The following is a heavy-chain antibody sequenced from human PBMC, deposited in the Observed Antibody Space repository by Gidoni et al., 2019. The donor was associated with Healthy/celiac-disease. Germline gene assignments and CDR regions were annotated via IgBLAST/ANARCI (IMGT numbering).Heavy chain of an antibody. CDR3: ASNYYYDSSGPRGAFDI. Sequence: QVQLVQSGAEVKKPGSSVKVSCKASGGTFSSCAISWLRQAPGQGLEWMGGSIPISGTANYAQKFQGRVTITADESTSTADMGLSSLRSEDTAVYYCASNYYYDSSGPRGAFDIWGQGTMVTVSS. J-gene: IGHJ3*02. CDR2: SIPISGTA. D-gene: IGHD3-22*01. CDR1: GGTFSSCA. V-gene: IGHV1-69*01.